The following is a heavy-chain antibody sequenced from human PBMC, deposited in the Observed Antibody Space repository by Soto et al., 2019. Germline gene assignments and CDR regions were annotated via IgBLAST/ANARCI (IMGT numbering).Heavy chain of an antibody. J-gene: IGHJ4*02. CDR2: ISAYNGNT. CDR1: GYTFTSYG. Sequence: QVQLVQSGAEVKKPGASVKVSCKASGYTFTSYGISWVRQAAGQGVEWMGWISAYNGNTNYAQKLQGRVTMNTDTSTSNAYMELRSRITDDTAVYYCARTLFTAGTGMDFDYWGQGTLVTVSS. V-gene: IGHV1-18*01. CDR3: ARTLFTAGTGMDFDY. D-gene: IGHD6-19*01.